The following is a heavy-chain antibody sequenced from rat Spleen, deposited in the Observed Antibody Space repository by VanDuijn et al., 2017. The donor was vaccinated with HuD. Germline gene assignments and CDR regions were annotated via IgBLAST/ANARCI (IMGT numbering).Heavy chain of an antibody. CDR3: TRDAYDGYYHRWFAY. CDR2: IIYDGSRT. CDR1: GFSFRDYA. V-gene: IGHV5-17*01. J-gene: IGHJ3*01. D-gene: IGHD1-12*03. Sequence: EVQLVESGGGLVQPGRSLKLSCAASGFSFRDYAMAWVRQAPKKGLEWVATIIYDGSRTYYRDSVKGRFTISRDNAKSTLYLQMTSLRSEDTATYYCTRDAYDGYYHRWFAYWGQGTPVTVSS.